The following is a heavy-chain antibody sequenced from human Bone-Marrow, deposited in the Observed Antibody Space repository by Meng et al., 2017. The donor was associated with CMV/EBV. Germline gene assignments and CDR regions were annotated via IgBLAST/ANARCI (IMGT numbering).Heavy chain of an antibody. D-gene: IGHD3-22*01. Sequence: SVKVSCKASGGTFNSYAISWVRQAPGQGLEWLGGIIPILGITTYAQNFQGRVTITTDDSTSTAYMELSSLRSEDTAVYYCARDLGYFDSSGPSRDGMDVWGQGTTVTVSS. V-gene: IGHV1-69*10. CDR1: GGTFNSYA. CDR3: ARDLGYFDSSGPSRDGMDV. CDR2: IIPILGIT. J-gene: IGHJ6*02.